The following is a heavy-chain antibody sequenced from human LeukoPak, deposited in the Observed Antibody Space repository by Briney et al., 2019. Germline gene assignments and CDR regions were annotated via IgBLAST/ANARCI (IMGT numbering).Heavy chain of an antibody. CDR2: ISYDGSNK. CDR1: GFTFSDYY. J-gene: IGHJ4*02. CDR3: AKWSRPDTDFDY. D-gene: IGHD5-18*01. V-gene: IGHV3-30*18. Sequence: QPGGSLRLSCAASGFTFSDYYMSWIRQAPGKGLEWVAVISYDGSNKYYADSVKGRFTISRDNSKNTLYLQMNSLRAEDTAVYYCAKWSRPDTDFDYWGKGPLVTVSS.